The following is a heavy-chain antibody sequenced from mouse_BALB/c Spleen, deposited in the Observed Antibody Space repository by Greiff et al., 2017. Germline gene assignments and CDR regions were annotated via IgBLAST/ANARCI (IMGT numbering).Heavy chain of an antibody. D-gene: IGHD2-1*01. CDR2: ISSGGGST. CDR3: ARRGGKGDY. Sequence: EVMLVESGGGLVKPGGSLKLSCAASGFAFSSYDMSWVRQTPEKRLEWVAYISSGGGSTYYPDTVKGRFTISRDNAKNTLYLQMSSLKSEDTAMYYCARRGGKGDYWGQGTTLTVSS. CDR1: GFAFSSYD. J-gene: IGHJ2*01. V-gene: IGHV5-12-1*01.